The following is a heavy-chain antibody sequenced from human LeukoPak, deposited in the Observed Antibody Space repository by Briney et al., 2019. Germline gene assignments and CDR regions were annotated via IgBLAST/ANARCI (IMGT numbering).Heavy chain of an antibody. CDR1: GFSFSSYS. J-gene: IGHJ4*02. CDR2: IYSGGST. V-gene: IGHV3-53*01. D-gene: IGHD3-16*01. Sequence: TGGSLRLSCAASGFSFSSYSMNWVRQAPGKGLEWVSIIYSGGSTYYADSVKGRFTISRDNSKNTLYLQMNSLRAEDTAVYHCARGGNGPFEYWGQGTLVTVSS. CDR3: ARGGNGPFEY.